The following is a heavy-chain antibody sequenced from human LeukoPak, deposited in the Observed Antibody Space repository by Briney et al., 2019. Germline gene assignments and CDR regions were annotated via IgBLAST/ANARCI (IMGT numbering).Heavy chain of an antibody. J-gene: IGHJ3*02. Sequence: GASVTVSFKASGGTFNIYAMNWVRQAPGQGLEWVGRIIPLLGITNHAQKLQGRVTVTADTSTNTAYMELSSLISDDTAVYYCAIARTMITFGGIRHAFDIWGQGTLVTVSS. D-gene: IGHD3-16*01. CDR2: IIPLLGIT. V-gene: IGHV1-69*04. CDR1: GGTFNIYA. CDR3: AIARTMITFGGIRHAFDI.